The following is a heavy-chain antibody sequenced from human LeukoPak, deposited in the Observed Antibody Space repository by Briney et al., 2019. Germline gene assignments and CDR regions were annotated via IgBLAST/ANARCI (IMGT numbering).Heavy chain of an antibody. V-gene: IGHV3-23*01. CDR1: GFPFSNYV. J-gene: IGHJ3*02. D-gene: IGHD6-19*01. CDR3: AKEMSVLAVHDAFDM. Sequence: PGGSLRLSCAASGFPFSNYVMSWVRQAPGKGLEWVSAINNRGGSTYYAESVKGRFTISTDESTDTLYLQMNSLRAEDTAIYYCAKEMSVLAVHDAFDMWGQGTRVTVSS. CDR2: INNRGGST.